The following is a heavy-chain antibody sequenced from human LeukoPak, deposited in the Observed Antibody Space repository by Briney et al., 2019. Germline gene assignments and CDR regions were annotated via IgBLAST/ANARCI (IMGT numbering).Heavy chain of an antibody. CDR1: GGSISSGGYS. CDR2: IYYSGST. CDR3: ARATGSVYYYDSSGYYYYFDY. V-gene: IGHV4-30-4*07. D-gene: IGHD3-22*01. J-gene: IGHJ4*02. Sequence: SQTLSLTCAVSGGSISSGGYSWSWIRQPPGKGLEWIGYIYYSGSTNYNPSLKSRVTISVDTSKNQFSLKLSSVTAADTAVYYCARATGSVYYYDSSGYYYYFDYWGQGTLVTVSS.